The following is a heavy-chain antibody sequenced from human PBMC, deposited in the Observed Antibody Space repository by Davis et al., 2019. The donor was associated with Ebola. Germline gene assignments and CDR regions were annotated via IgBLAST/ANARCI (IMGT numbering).Heavy chain of an antibody. V-gene: IGHV3-73*01. CDR1: GFTFSGSA. J-gene: IGHJ4*02. CDR2: IRSKANSYAT. CDR3: ARSTTYYDFWSGYQAY. D-gene: IGHD3-3*01. Sequence: GESLKISCAASGFTFSGSAMHWVRQASGKGLEWVGRIRSKANSYATAYAASVKGRFTISRDDSKNTAYLQMNSLKTEDTAVYYCARSTTYYDFWSGYQAYWGQGTLVTVSS.